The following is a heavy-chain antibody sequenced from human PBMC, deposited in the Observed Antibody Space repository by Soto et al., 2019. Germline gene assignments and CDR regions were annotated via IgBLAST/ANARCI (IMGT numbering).Heavy chain of an antibody. CDR1: GGSISSSNW. J-gene: IGHJ3*02. Sequence: LSLTCAVSGGSISSSNWWSWVRQPPGKGLEWIGEIYHSGSTNYNPSLKSRVTISVDKSKNQFSLKLSSVTAADTAVYYRARDSDQWLGPGCAFDIWGQGTMVTVSS. V-gene: IGHV4-4*02. D-gene: IGHD6-19*01. CDR3: ARDSDQWLGPGCAFDI. CDR2: IYHSGST.